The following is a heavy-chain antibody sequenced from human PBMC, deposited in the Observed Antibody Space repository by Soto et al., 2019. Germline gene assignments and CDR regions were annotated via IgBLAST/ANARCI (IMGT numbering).Heavy chain of an antibody. V-gene: IGHV3-30*18. CDR1: GFTFSSYG. J-gene: IGHJ6*02. CDR3: AKNGPDYCGDYYYYGMDV. CDR2: ISYDGSNK. Sequence: GGSLRLSCAASGFTFSSYGMHWVRQAPGKGLEWVAVISYDGSNKYYADSVKGRFTISRDNSKNTLYLQMNSLRAEDTAVYYCAKNGPDYCGDYYYYGMDVWGQGTTVTVYS. D-gene: IGHD4-17*01.